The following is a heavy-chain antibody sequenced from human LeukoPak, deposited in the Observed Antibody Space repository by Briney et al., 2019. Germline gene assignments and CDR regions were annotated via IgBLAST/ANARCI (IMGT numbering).Heavy chain of an antibody. CDR2: IYYSGST. V-gene: IGHV4-59*08. D-gene: IGHD6-19*01. CDR3: ARHGGGWYYFDY. Sequence: PSETLSLTCTVSGGSISSYYWSWIRQPPGKGLEWIGYIYYSGSTNYNPSLKSRVTISVDTSKSQFSLKLSSVTAADSAVYYCARHGGGWYYFDYWGQGTLVTVSS. CDR1: GGSISSYY. J-gene: IGHJ4*02.